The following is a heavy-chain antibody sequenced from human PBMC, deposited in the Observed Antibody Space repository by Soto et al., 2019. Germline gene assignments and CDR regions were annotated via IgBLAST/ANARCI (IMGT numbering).Heavy chain of an antibody. CDR3: ASGQIYYYYGMDV. CDR1: GGSFSSYA. V-gene: IGHV1-69*06. CDR2: IIPIFGTA. J-gene: IGHJ6*02. Sequence: ASVKVSCKASGGSFSSYAISWVRQAPVQGLEWMGGIIPIFGTATYAQKFQGRVTIIADKSTSTAYMELSSLRSVDTAVYYCASGQIYYYYGMDVWGQGTTVTVSS.